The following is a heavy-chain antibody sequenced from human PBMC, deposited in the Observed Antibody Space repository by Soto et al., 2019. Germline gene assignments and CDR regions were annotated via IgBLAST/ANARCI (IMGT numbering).Heavy chain of an antibody. D-gene: IGHD3-16*01. Sequence: QVQLVQSGAEVKKPGASVKVSCKASGYTFTSYGISWVRQAPGQGLEWMGWINPYNGNTNYAQKLQGRVTMTTDTSTNTAYMELRSLSSADTAVYDCARDWFGIDYWGQGTLVTVSS. J-gene: IGHJ4*02. V-gene: IGHV1-18*01. CDR2: INPYNGNT. CDR3: ARDWFGIDY. CDR1: GYTFTSYG.